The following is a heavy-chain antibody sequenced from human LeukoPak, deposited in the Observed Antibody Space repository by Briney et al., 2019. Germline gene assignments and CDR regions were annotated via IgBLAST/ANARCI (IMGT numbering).Heavy chain of an antibody. Sequence: SVKVSCKGSGGTFSSWASSWVRQAPGQGLEWMGRIIPIFGIANYAQKFQGRVTITADKSTSTAYMELSSLRSEDTAVYYCARVEGYCSGGSCYLDPWGQGTLVTVSS. V-gene: IGHV1-69*04. CDR3: ARVEGYCSGGSCYLDP. D-gene: IGHD2-15*01. J-gene: IGHJ5*02. CDR1: GGTFSSWA. CDR2: IIPIFGIA.